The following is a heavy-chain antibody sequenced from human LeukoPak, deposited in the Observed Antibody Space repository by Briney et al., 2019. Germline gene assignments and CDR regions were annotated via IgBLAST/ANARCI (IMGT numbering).Heavy chain of an antibody. Sequence: PSETLSLTCAVYGGSFSGYYWSWIRQPPGKGLEWIGEINHSGSINYNPSLKSRVTISVDTSKNQFSLKLSSVTAADTAVYYCARAPSKLGYCSGGSCYPRNYYYYYYMDVWGKGTTVTVSS. V-gene: IGHV4-34*01. D-gene: IGHD2-15*01. CDR3: ARAPSKLGYCSGGSCYPRNYYYYYYMDV. CDR2: INHSGSI. J-gene: IGHJ6*03. CDR1: GGSFSGYY.